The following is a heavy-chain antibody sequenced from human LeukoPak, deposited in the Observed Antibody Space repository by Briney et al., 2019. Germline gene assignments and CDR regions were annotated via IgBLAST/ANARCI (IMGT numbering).Heavy chain of an antibody. CDR2: ISSTSSYK. D-gene: IGHD6-13*01. CDR1: GFTFSSYS. Sequence: GGSLRLSCEASGFTFSSYSMKWVRQAPGKGLEWVSCISSTSSYKYYADSVKGRFTISRDNSKNRLYLQMNSLRAEDTAVYYCAKGQQQLNYYMDVWGKGTAVTISS. CDR3: AKGQQQLNYYMDV. V-gene: IGHV3-21*01. J-gene: IGHJ6*03.